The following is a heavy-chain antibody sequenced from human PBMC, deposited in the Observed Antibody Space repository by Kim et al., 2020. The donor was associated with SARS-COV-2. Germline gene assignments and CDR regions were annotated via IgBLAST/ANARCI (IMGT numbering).Heavy chain of an antibody. CDR3: ARDGIRPSDILTGPSPGAFDY. CDR2: ISYDGSNK. Sequence: GGSLRLSCAASGFTFSSYAMHWVRQAPGKGLEWVAVISYDGSNKYYADSVKGRFTISRDNSKNTLYLQMNSLRAEDTAVYYCARDGIRPSDILTGPSPGAFDYWGQGTLVTVSS. D-gene: IGHD3-9*01. CDR1: GFTFSSYA. J-gene: IGHJ4*02. V-gene: IGHV3-30*04.